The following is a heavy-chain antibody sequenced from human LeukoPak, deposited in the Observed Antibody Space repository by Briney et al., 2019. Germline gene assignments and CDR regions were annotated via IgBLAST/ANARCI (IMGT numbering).Heavy chain of an antibody. CDR1: GFTFSSYW. D-gene: IGHD7-27*01. V-gene: IGHV3-74*01. CDR2: INSDGSST. CDR3: ARESITGDRVSDY. Sequence: GGSLRLSCAASGFTFSSYWMHWVRQAPGKGLVWVSRINSDGSSTSYADSVKGRFTISRDNAKNTLYLQMNSLRAEDTAVYYCARESITGDRVSDYWGQGTLITVSS. J-gene: IGHJ4*02.